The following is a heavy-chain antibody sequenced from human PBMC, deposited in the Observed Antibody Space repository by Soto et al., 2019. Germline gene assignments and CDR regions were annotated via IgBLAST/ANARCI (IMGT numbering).Heavy chain of an antibody. Sequence: GGSLRLSCAASGFTFSSYGMHWVRQAPGKGLEWVAVIWYDGSNKYYADSVKGRFTISRDNSKNTLYLQMNSLRAEDTAVYYSAKGFYGSGSYYNERAFDSWGQGTLVTVSS. D-gene: IGHD3-10*01. CDR2: IWYDGSNK. J-gene: IGHJ4*02. V-gene: IGHV3-33*06. CDR1: GFTFSSYG. CDR3: AKGFYGSGSYYNERAFDS.